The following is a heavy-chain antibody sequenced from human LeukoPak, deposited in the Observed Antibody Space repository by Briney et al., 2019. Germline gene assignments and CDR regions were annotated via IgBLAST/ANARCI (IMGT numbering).Heavy chain of an antibody. CDR2: ISGSGGFT. D-gene: IGHD5-12*01. CDR1: GFSFSSYT. V-gene: IGHV3-23*01. J-gene: IGHJ4*02. Sequence: PGGSLRLSCAASGFSFSSYTMSWVRQAPGKGLEWVSAISGSGGFTYYADSVKGRFTISRDNSKNTLHLQMNSLRAEDTAVYYCARGGYPRYSGDDDFDCWGQGTMVTVSS. CDR3: ARGGYPRYSGDDDFDC.